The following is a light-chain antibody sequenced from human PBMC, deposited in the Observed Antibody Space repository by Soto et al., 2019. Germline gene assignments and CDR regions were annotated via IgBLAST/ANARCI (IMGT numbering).Light chain of an antibody. CDR1: QTISSW. V-gene: IGKV1-5*03. CDR3: QPYNSYSWT. Sequence: IPMPQSPSTLSASVGERVPITCRASQTISSWLAWYQQKPRKAPKLLIYKASSLESGVPSRFSGSGSGTEVTLTIRSMQPDEGATYYCQPYNSYSWTFGKGTKVDIK. J-gene: IGKJ1*01. CDR2: KAS.